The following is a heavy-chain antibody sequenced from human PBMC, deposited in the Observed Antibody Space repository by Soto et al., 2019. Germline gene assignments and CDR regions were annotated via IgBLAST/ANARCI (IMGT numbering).Heavy chain of an antibody. V-gene: IGHV1-69*12. D-gene: IGHD3-3*01. CDR3: ARGATIFGVVIQYGMDV. J-gene: IGHJ6*02. CDR2: IIPIFGTA. Sequence: QVQLVQSGAEVKKPGSSVKVSCKASGGTFSSYAISWVRQAPGQGLEWMGGIIPIFGTANYAQKFQGRVTITADESTSKAYMELSSLRSEDTAVYYCARGATIFGVVIQYGMDVWGQGTTVTVSS. CDR1: GGTFSSYA.